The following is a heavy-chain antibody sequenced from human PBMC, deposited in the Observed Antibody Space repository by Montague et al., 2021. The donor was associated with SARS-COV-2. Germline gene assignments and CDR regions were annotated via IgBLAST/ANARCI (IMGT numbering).Heavy chain of an antibody. CDR2: IYHSGNT. CDR3: AREYRIELWQTNWYFGL. V-gene: IGHV4-59*01. D-gene: IGHD5-18*01. Sequence: LRLSCAASGFTFMDYAMHWIRQPPGKGLEWIGYIYHSGNTKYNPSLKSRVSISVDTSKNQFSLRLSSVTAADTAVYYCAREYRIELWQTNWYFGLWGRGTLVTVSS. CDR1: GFTFMDYA. J-gene: IGHJ2*01.